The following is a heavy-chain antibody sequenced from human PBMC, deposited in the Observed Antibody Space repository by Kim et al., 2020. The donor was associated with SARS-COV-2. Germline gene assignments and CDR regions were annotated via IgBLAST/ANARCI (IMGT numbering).Heavy chain of an antibody. J-gene: IGHJ6*02. Sequence: EYAASGKGRFTISRDEAKNSLYLQMNSLETEDTAVYYCTRAAGSKTGMDVWGQGTTVTVSS. CDR3: TRAAGSKTGMDV. V-gene: IGHV3-72*01. D-gene: IGHD2-2*01.